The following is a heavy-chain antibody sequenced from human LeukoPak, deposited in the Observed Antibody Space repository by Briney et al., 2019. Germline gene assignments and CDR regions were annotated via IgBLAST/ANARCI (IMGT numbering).Heavy chain of an antibody. CDR1: GFTFSSYG. V-gene: IGHV3-30*02. Sequence: GGSLRLSCAASGFTFSSYGMHWVRQAPGKGLEWVAFIRYDGSNKYYADSVKGRFTISRDNSKNTLYLQMNGLRAEDTAVYYCAKVVVVVIGGSYYMDVWGKGTTVTVSS. D-gene: IGHD2-21*01. J-gene: IGHJ6*03. CDR2: IRYDGSNK. CDR3: AKVVVVVIGGSYYMDV.